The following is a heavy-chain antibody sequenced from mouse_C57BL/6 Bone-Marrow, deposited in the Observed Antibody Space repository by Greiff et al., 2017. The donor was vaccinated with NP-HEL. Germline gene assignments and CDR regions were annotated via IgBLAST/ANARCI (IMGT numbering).Heavy chain of an antibody. CDR1: GFTFTDYY. CDR2: IRNKANGYTT. Sequence: EVKLMESGGGLVQPGGSLSLSCAASGFTFTDYYMSWVRQPPGKALEWLGFIRNKANGYTTEYSASVKGRFTISRDHSQSILYLQMNALRAEDSATYYCARYLYFDYWGQGTTLTVSS. V-gene: IGHV7-3*01. J-gene: IGHJ2*01. CDR3: ARYLYFDY.